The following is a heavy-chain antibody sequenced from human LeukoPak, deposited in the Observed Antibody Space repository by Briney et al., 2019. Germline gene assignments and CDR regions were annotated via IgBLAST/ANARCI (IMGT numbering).Heavy chain of an antibody. CDR1: GGSISSYY. CDR2: LYYSGST. CDR3: ARLRRYYDILTGYFSSTSYYYGMDV. Sequence: SETLSLTCTVSGGSISSYYWSWIRQPPGKGLEYIGYLYYSGSTNYNPSLKSRVTISVNTSKDQFSLKLSSVTAADTAVYYCARLRRYYDILTGYFSSTSYYYGMDVWGQGTTVTVSS. D-gene: IGHD3-9*01. V-gene: IGHV4-59*08. J-gene: IGHJ6*02.